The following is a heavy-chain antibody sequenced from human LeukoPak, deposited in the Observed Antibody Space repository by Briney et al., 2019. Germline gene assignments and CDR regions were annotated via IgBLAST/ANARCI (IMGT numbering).Heavy chain of an antibody. D-gene: IGHD1-26*01. CDR3: ARSWVGATDVDY. CDR2: INSDGSST. J-gene: IGHJ4*02. Sequence: GGSLRLSCAASGFTFSSYWMHWVRHAPGKGLVWVSRINSDGSSTSYADSVKGRFTISRDNAKNTLYLQMNSLRAEDTAVYYCARSWVGATDVDYWGQGTLVTVSS. CDR1: GFTFSSYW. V-gene: IGHV3-74*01.